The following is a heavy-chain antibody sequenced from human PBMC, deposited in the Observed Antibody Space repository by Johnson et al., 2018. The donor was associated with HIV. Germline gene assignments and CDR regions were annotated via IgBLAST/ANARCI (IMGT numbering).Heavy chain of an antibody. CDR1: GFTFSSYA. CDR3: AKHVTIFGVVISAFDI. V-gene: IGHV3-23*04. Sequence: EVQLVESGGDLVQPGGSLRLSCAASGFTFSSYAMSWVRQAPGKGLEWVSAISASGGSTYYADSVKGRFTISRDNSKNTLYLQMNSLRAEDTAVYYCAKHVTIFGVVISAFDIWGQGTMVTVSS. CDR2: ISASGGST. D-gene: IGHD3-3*01. J-gene: IGHJ3*02.